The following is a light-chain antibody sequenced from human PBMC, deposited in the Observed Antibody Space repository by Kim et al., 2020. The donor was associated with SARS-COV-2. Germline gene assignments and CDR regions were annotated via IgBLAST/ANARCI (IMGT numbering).Light chain of an antibody. J-gene: IGLJ3*02. CDR1: DSDIGTYNL. CDR3: CSYAGRSTWV. Sequence: QSALTQPASVSGSPGQSITISCTGSDSDIGTYNLVSWYQQHPGKAPKLILYEVNKRPSGISNRFSGSKSANTASLTISGLQAEDEADYYCCSYAGRSTWVFGGGTQLTVL. V-gene: IGLV2-23*02. CDR2: EVN.